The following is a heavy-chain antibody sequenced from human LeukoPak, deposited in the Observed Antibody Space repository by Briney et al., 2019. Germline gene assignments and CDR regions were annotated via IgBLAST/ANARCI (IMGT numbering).Heavy chain of an antibody. D-gene: IGHD3-22*01. CDR1: GFTFSSYG. CDR2: ISYDGSNK. J-gene: IGHJ4*02. Sequence: PGGSLRLPCAASGFTFSSYGMHWVRQAPGKGLEWVAVISYDGSNKYYADSVKGRFTISRDNSKNTLYLQMNSLRAEDTAVYYCAKPLNYYDSSGYYYVPTGFDYWGQGTLVTVSS. CDR3: AKPLNYYDSSGYYYVPTGFDY. V-gene: IGHV3-30*18.